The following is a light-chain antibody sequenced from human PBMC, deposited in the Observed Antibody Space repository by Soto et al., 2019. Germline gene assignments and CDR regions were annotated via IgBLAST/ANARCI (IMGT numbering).Light chain of an antibody. V-gene: IGKV2-24*01. CDR1: QSLVHSNGNTS. J-gene: IGKJ4*01. CDR3: LQSTRFPFA. CDR2: ESA. Sequence: DVVMTQTPLSSPVTLGQPTYISCKSIQSLVHSNGNTSLSSLQQRPDKPPSLLIYESANRFSRGLDRCSGGGAGRDFTLQISSVEAEDVGVYYCLQSTRFPFAFGGGTKVQIK.